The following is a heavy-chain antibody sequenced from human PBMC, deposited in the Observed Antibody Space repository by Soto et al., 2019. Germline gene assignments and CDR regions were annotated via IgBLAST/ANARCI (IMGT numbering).Heavy chain of an antibody. Sequence: QVQLVESGGGVVQPGRSLRLSCAASGFTFSSYAMHWVRQAPGKGLEWVAVISYDGSNKYYADSVKGRFTISRDNSKNTLYLQMNSLRAEDTAVYYCARELVVVPAAIVSEGYYGMDVWGQGTTVTVSS. CDR1: GFTFSSYA. D-gene: IGHD2-2*01. J-gene: IGHJ6*02. V-gene: IGHV3-30-3*01. CDR3: ARELVVVPAAIVSEGYYGMDV. CDR2: ISYDGSNK.